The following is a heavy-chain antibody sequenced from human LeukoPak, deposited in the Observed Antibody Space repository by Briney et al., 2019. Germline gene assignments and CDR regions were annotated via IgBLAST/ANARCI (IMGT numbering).Heavy chain of an antibody. J-gene: IGHJ6*03. Sequence: GGSLRLSCAASGFTFSDYYMSWIRQAPGKGLEWVSYISSSGSTIYYADSVKGRFTISRDSAKNSLYLQMNSLRAEDTAVYYCARDGDIVVVPAYYMDVWGKGTTVTVSS. CDR2: ISSSGSTI. D-gene: IGHD2-2*01. CDR3: ARDGDIVVVPAYYMDV. V-gene: IGHV3-11*04. CDR1: GFTFSDYY.